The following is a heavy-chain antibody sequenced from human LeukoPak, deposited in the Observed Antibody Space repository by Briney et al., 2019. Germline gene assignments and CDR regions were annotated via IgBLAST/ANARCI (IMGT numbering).Heavy chain of an antibody. CDR1: GFAFSSYW. D-gene: IGHD2-21*01. J-gene: IGHJ4*02. CDR2: INQDGNSQ. CDR3: ARSLWPEDY. Sequence: GRSLRLSCAASGFAFSSYWARWVRQAPGKGLEWVANINQDGNSQNYVDSVRGRFTISKDNAKNSVSLQMNSLRAEDTAVYYCARSLWPEDYWGQGILVTVSS. V-gene: IGHV3-7*01.